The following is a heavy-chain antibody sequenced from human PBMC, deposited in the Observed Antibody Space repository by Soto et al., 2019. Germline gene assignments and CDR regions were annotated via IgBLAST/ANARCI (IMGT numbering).Heavy chain of an antibody. CDR2: IYYDGRNK. V-gene: IGHV3-33*01. CDR3: ARDLGERWPSVGGY. D-gene: IGHD6-19*01. Sequence: QVQLVESGGGVVQPGRSLRLSCAASGFIFNTYGMHWVRQAPGKGLEWVAVIYYDGRNKYYADAVKGRFTISRDNSKNTLNLQMNSLRVEDTAVYYCARDLGERWPSVGGYWVQGTLVTVSS. CDR1: GFIFNTYG. J-gene: IGHJ4*02.